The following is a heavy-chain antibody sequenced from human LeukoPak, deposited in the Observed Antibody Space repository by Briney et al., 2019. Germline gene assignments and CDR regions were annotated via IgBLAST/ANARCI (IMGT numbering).Heavy chain of an antibody. CDR3: ARDSEANWFDP. CDR2: IIHSGST. CDR1: GGSFSGYY. D-gene: IGHD3-10*01. Sequence: TLSLTCGVYGGSFSGYYWTWIRQSPGMGLEWIGEIIHSGSTYYNPSLKSRVTISVDTSKNQFSLKLSSVTAADTAVYYCARDSEANWFDPWGQGTLVTVSS. J-gene: IGHJ5*02. V-gene: IGHV4-34*09.